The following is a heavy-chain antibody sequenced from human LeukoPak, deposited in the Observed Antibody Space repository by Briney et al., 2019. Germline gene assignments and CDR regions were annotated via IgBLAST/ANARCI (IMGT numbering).Heavy chain of an antibody. CDR2: LSYDGSIQ. V-gene: IGHV3-30*04. CDR3: ARDSYSVVGKYDSSGYYGDS. J-gene: IGHJ4*02. Sequence: PGRSLRLSCAASGFTFSSYAMHWVRQAPGKGLEWVATLSYDGSIQYYPDSVKGRFTISRDNSKNTLYLQMHSLRAEDTAVYYCARDSYSVVGKYDSSGYYGDSWGQGTLVTVSS. D-gene: IGHD3-22*01. CDR1: GFTFSSYA.